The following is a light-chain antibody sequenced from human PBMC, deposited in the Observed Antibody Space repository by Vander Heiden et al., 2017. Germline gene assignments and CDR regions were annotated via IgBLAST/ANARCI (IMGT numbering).Light chain of an antibody. Sequence: DIQMTQSPSTLSASVGDRVTITCRASQSISSWLAWYQQKPGKAPKLLIYDASSLESGVPSRFSGSGYGTEFTLTISSLQLDAFAPYYCQRNNSYVMGTFGQGTKVEIK. CDR2: DAS. V-gene: IGKV1-5*01. CDR3: QRNNSYVMGT. CDR1: QSISSW. J-gene: IGKJ1*01.